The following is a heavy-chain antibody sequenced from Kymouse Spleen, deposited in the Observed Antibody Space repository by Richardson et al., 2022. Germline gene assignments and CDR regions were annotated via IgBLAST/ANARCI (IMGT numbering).Heavy chain of an antibody. V-gene: IGHV4-34*01. Sequence: QVQLQQWGAGLLKPSETLSLTCAVYGGSFSGYYWSWIRQPPGKGLEWIGEINHSGSTNYNPSLKSRVTISVDTSKNQFSLKLSSVTAADTAVYYCAREGYSNGAFDIWGQGTMVTVSS. J-gene: IGHJ3*02. D-gene: IGHD4-11,IGHD5-18,IGHD4-11*01. CDR1: GGSFSGYY. CDR2: INHSGST. CDR3: AREGYSNGAFDI.